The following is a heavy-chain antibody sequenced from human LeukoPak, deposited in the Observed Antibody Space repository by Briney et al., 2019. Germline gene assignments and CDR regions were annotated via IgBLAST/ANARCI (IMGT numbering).Heavy chain of an antibody. V-gene: IGHV1-2*02. D-gene: IGHD6-19*01. CDR2: INPNSGGT. Sequence: ASVKVSCKASGYTFTGYYMHWVRQAPGQGLEWMGWINPNSGGTNYAQKFQGRVTMTRDTSISTAYMELSRLRSDDTAVYYCARGRIAVAGTSATWFDPWGQGTLVTVSS. CDR1: GYTFTGYY. J-gene: IGHJ5*02. CDR3: ARGRIAVAGTSATWFDP.